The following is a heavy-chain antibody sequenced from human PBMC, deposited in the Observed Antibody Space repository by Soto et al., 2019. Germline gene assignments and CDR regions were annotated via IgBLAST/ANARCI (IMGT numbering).Heavy chain of an antibody. CDR1: GGSVSSGSYY. CDR2: IYYSGST. J-gene: IGHJ5*02. D-gene: IGHD3-10*01. V-gene: IGHV4-61*01. Sequence: QVQLQESGPGLVKPSETLSLTCTVSGGSVSSGSYYWSWIRQPPGKGLEWIGYIYYSGSTNYNPSLKSRVTLSVDTSKNQFSLKLSSVTAADTAVYYCARDRSAGFGFDPWGQGTLVTVSS. CDR3: ARDRSAGFGFDP.